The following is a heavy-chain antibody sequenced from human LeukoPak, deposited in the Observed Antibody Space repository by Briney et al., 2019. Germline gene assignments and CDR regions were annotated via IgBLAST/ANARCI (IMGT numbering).Heavy chain of an antibody. D-gene: IGHD3-10*01. CDR2: IRSKGYGGTT. J-gene: IGHJ4*02. V-gene: IGHV3-49*04. CDR1: GFIFDDYA. Sequence: GGSLRLSCTASGFIFDDYAMSWVRQAPGQALEWIGFIRSKGYGGTTEYAESMKGRFTISRDDSKSIAYLQMNSLKIEDTAVYYCARDGNRGAVMNYWGQGTLVTVSS. CDR3: ARDGNRGAVMNY.